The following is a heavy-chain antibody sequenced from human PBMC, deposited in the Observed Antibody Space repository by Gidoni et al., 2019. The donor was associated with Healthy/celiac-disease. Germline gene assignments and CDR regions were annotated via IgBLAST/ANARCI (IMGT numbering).Heavy chain of an antibody. CDR1: GGSFSGYY. CDR2: INHSGST. V-gene: IGHV4-34*01. D-gene: IGHD6-19*01. Sequence: QVQLQQWGAGLLKPSETLSLTCAVYGGSFSGYYWSWIRQPPGKGLEWIGEINHSGSTNYNPSLKSRVTISVDTSKNQFSLKLSSVTAADTAVYYCARVQDSSGWYGPFDYWGQGTLVTVSS. J-gene: IGHJ4*02. CDR3: ARVQDSSGWYGPFDY.